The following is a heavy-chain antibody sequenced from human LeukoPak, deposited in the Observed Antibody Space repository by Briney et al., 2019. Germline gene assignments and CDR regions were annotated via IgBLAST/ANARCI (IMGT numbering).Heavy chain of an antibody. CDR2: INAGNGNT. J-gene: IGHJ4*02. Sequence: GASVKVSCKASGYTFTSYAMHWVRQAPGQRLEWMGWINAGNGNTKYSQKFQGRVTITRDTSASTAYMELSSLRSEDTAVYYCAVEGGYDLDYFDYWGQGTLVTVSS. D-gene: IGHD5-12*01. V-gene: IGHV1-3*01. CDR1: GYTFTSYA. CDR3: AVEGGYDLDYFDY.